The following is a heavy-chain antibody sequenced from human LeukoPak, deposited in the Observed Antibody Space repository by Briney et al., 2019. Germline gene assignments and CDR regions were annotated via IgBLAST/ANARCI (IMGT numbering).Heavy chain of an antibody. CDR2: ISSSSSYI. J-gene: IGHJ6*03. CDR1: GFTFSSYS. V-gene: IGHV3-21*01. D-gene: IGHD6-13*01. Sequence: KPGGSLRLSCAASGFTFSSYSMNWVRQAPGKGLEWVSSISSSSSYIYYADSVKGRFTISRDNSKNTLYLQMNSLRAEDTAVYYCAKVPATGYSSSWYAAAKGLDYSYMDVWGEGTTVTVSS. CDR3: AKVPATGYSSSWYAAAKGLDYSYMDV.